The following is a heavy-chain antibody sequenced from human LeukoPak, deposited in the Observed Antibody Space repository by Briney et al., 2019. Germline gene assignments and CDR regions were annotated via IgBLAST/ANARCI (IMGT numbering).Heavy chain of an antibody. CDR2: IWYDGSNK. CDR1: GFTFSSYG. CDR3: ARAPYCTNGVCQDY. J-gene: IGHJ4*02. Sequence: GGSLRLSYAASGFTFSSYGMHWVRQAPGKGLEWVAVIWYDGSNKYYADSVKGRFTISRDNSKNTLYLQMNSLRAEDTAVYYCARAPYCTNGVCQDYWGQGTLVTVSS. D-gene: IGHD2-8*01. V-gene: IGHV3-33*01.